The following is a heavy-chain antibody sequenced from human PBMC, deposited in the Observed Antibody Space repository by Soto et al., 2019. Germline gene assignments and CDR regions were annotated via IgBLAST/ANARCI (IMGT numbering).Heavy chain of an antibody. D-gene: IGHD2-2*02. Sequence: GGSLRLSCAASGFTFSSYGMHWVRQAPGTGLEWVALISNDGSNKYYADSVKGRFTFSRDNSKNTLYLQMNSLRPEDTAVYYCAKTYCSSPSCYTDYYYGMDVWGPGTTVTVSS. CDR1: GFTFSSYG. CDR3: AKTYCSSPSCYTDYYYGMDV. V-gene: IGHV3-30*18. J-gene: IGHJ6*02. CDR2: ISNDGSNK.